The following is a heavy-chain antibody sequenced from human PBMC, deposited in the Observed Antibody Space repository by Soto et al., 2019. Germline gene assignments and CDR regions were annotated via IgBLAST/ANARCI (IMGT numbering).Heavy chain of an antibody. CDR1: GGSISSYY. CDR3: ARSVDTAMANHYVDY. CDR2: IYYSGST. Sequence: PSETLSLTCTVSGGSISSYYWSWIRQPPGKGLEWIGYIYYSGSTNYNPSLKSRVTISVDTSKNQFSLKLSSVTAADTAVYYCARSVDTAMANHYVDYWGQGTLVTVSS. J-gene: IGHJ4*02. V-gene: IGHV4-59*01. D-gene: IGHD5-18*01.